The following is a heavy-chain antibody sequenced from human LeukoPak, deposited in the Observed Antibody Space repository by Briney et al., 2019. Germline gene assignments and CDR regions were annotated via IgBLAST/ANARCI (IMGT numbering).Heavy chain of an antibody. J-gene: IGHJ4*02. Sequence: EASVKVSCKASGGTFSSHAISWVRQAPGQGLEWMGGIIPIFGTANYAQKFQGRVTITTDESTSTAYMELSSLRSEDTAVYYCARDRDGYRGGYYFDYWGQGTLVTVSS. CDR2: IIPIFGTA. CDR1: GGTFSSHA. D-gene: IGHD5-24*01. V-gene: IGHV1-69*05. CDR3: ARDRDGYRGGYYFDY.